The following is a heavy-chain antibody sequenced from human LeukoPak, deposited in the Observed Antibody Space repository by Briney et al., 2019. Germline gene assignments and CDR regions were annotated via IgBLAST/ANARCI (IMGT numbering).Heavy chain of an antibody. D-gene: IGHD3-10*01. V-gene: IGHV4-39*01. Sequence: PSETLSLTCTVSGGSISSSSYYWGWIRQPPGKGLEWVGEINHSGSTNYNPSLKSRVTISVDTSKNQFSLKLSSVTAADTAVYYCARQLYAGRITMVRGPVNAWGQGTMVTVSS. CDR1: GGSISSSSYY. J-gene: IGHJ3*01. CDR2: INHSGST. CDR3: ARQLYAGRITMVRGPVNA.